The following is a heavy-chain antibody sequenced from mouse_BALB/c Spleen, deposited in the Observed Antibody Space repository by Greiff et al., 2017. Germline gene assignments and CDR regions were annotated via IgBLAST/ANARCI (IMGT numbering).Heavy chain of an antibody. Sequence: VQLQESGPGLVAPSQSLSITCTVSGFSLTGYGVNWVRQPPGKGLEWLGMIWGDGSTDYNSALKSRLSISKDNSKSQVFLKMNSLQTDDTARYYCARGGFSYAMDYWGQGTSVTVSS. CDR2: IWGDGST. CDR3: ARGGFSYAMDY. CDR1: GFSLTGYG. J-gene: IGHJ4*01. V-gene: IGHV2-6-7*01.